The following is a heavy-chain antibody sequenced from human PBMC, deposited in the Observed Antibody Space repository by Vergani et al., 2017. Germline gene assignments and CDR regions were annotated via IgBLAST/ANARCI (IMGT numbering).Heavy chain of an antibody. J-gene: IGHJ6*03. CDR1: GFFFSSYE. CDR3: ASGLQALVTGNYYFYYMDV. Sequence: EVQLVESGGDLVQPGGSLRLSCAASGFFFSSYEMNWVRPAPGKGLEWVSYISSSDTTMYYADSVKGRFTISRDNAKNSLYLQMNNLRAEDTAVYYCASGLQALVTGNYYFYYMDVWGKGTTVTVSS. D-gene: IGHD2-21*02. V-gene: IGHV3-48*03. CDR2: ISSSDTTM.